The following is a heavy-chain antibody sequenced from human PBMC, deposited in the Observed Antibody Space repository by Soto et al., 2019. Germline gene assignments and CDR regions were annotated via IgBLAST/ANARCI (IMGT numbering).Heavy chain of an antibody. J-gene: IGHJ6*02. V-gene: IGHV1-3*01. D-gene: IGHD5-12*01. CDR1: GYTFTSYA. Sequence: QVQLVQSGAEVKKPGASVKVSCKASGYTFTSYAMHWVRQAPGQRLEWMGWINAGNGNTKYSQKFQGRVTITRDTYASTAYMELSSLRSEDTAVYYCAREPGNIVATIEGRPWGYYYYGMDVWGQGTTVTVSS. CDR2: INAGNGNT. CDR3: AREPGNIVATIEGRPWGYYYYGMDV.